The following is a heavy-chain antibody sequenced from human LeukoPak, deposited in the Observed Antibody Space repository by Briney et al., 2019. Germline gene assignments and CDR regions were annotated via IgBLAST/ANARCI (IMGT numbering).Heavy chain of an antibody. CDR3: ARDYINYDYVWGSYRRDSLDDAFDF. D-gene: IGHD3-16*02. CDR1: GASISSFY. V-gene: IGHV4-4*07. J-gene: IGHJ3*01. Sequence: SEPLSLTCTVSGASISSFYWIWIRQPAGKGREWIQRLAPSGSSNYSPSLKSRVTISGDTSKNQFSMKLNSVTAADTAVYYCARDYINYDYVWGSYRRDSLDDAFDFWGQGSMVTVSS. CDR2: LAPSGSS.